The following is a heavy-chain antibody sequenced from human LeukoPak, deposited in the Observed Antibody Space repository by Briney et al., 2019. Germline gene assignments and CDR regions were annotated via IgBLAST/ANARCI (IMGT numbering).Heavy chain of an antibody. CDR2: ISYDGSHK. CDR3: AKDWRAYCGGDCYSYFDY. V-gene: IGHV3-30*18. Sequence: GGSLRLSCAASGFTFSGYGMHWVRQAPGKGLEWVAVISYDGSHKYYADSVKGRFTISRDNSKNTLYLQMNSLRAEDTAVYYCAKDWRAYCGGDCYSYFDYWGQGTLVTVSS. D-gene: IGHD2-21*02. J-gene: IGHJ4*02. CDR1: GFTFSGYG.